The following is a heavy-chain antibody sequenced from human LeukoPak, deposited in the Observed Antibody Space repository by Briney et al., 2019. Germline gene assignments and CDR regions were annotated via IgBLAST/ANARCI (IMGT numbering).Heavy chain of an antibody. CDR1: GFTFSSYE. Sequence: GGSLRLSCAASGFTFSSYEMNWVRQAPGKGLEWVSYISSSGSTIYYADSVKGRFTISRDNAKNSLYLQMNSLRAEDTAVYYCARVSNYALLNWGQGTLVTVSS. J-gene: IGHJ4*02. V-gene: IGHV3-48*03. D-gene: IGHD3-16*01. CDR3: ARVSNYALLN. CDR2: ISSSGSTI.